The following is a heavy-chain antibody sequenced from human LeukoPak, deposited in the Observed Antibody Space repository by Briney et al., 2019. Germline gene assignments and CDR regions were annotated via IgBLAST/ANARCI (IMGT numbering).Heavy chain of an antibody. D-gene: IGHD6-13*01. CDR3: ARDLATPGYSSSWGYFDY. J-gene: IGHJ4*02. CDR2: INPSGGST. V-gene: IGHV1-46*01. Sequence: ASVKVSCKASGYTFTSYYMHWVRQAPGQGLEWMGIINPSGGSTSYAQKFQGRVTMTRDMSTSTVYMEPSSLRSEDTAVYYCARDLATPGYSSSWGYFDYWGQGTLVTVSS. CDR1: GYTFTSYY.